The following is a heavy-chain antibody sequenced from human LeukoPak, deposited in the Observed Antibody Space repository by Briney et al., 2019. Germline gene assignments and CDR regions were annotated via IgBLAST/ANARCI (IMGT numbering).Heavy chain of an antibody. Sequence: SETLSLTCTVSGGSISSYYWSWIRQPPGKGLEWIGYIYYSGSTNYNPSLKSRVTISVDTSRNQFSLKLSSVTAADTAVYYCARDREYGTFDYWGQGTLVTVSS. CDR1: GGSISSYY. CDR2: IYYSGST. V-gene: IGHV4-59*01. J-gene: IGHJ4*02. CDR3: ARDREYGTFDY. D-gene: IGHD3-10*01.